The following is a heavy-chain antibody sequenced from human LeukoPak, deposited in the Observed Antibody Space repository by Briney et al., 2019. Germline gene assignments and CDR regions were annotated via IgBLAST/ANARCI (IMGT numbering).Heavy chain of an antibody. V-gene: IGHV3-30*02. D-gene: IGHD3-22*01. Sequence: GGSLTLSCVASGFTFSRYVMHWLRQAPAKELEGVAFIRYDGSNKYYADSVKGRFTISRDNSKNTLYLQMNSLRAEDTAVYYCAKALDDSSLGRPYWGQGTLVTVSS. CDR3: AKALDDSSLGRPY. CDR1: GFTFSRYV. J-gene: IGHJ4*02. CDR2: IRYDGSNK.